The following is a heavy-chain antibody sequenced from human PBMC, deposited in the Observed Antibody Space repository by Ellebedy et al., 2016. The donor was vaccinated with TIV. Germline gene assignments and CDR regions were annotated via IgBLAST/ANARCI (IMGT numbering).Heavy chain of an antibody. D-gene: IGHD1-26*01. J-gene: IGHJ6*02. CDR2: ISSSSSYI. CDR1: AFTSSSYS. CDR3: AKDFGELPYYYYYGMDV. V-gene: IGHV3-21*01. Sequence: PGGSLTLSCAASAFTSSSYSMNWVRQAPGKGLELFSSISSSSSYIYYADSVKGRFTISRDNAKNSLYLQMNSLRAEDTAVYYCAKDFGELPYYYYYGMDVWGQGTTVTVSS.